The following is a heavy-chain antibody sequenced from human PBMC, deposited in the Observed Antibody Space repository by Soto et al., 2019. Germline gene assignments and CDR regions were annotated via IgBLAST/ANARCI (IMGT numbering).Heavy chain of an antibody. Sequence: HGESLKISCKGSGYSFTSYWIGWVRQMPWKGLEWMGIIYPGDSDTRYSPSFQGQVTISADKSISTAYLQWSSLKASDTAMYSWARGQQFVGALIAYWGQGTLVTVSS. CDR3: ARGQQFVGALIAY. CDR2: IYPGDSDT. V-gene: IGHV5-51*01. J-gene: IGHJ4*02. CDR1: GYSFTSYW. D-gene: IGHD3-16*01.